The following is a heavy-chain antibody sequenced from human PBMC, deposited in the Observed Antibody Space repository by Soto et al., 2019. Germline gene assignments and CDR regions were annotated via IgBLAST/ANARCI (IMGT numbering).Heavy chain of an antibody. J-gene: IGHJ4*02. CDR1: GGSISSYY. Sequence: SETLSLTCTVSGGSISSYYWSWIRQPPGKGLEWIGYIYYSGSTNYDPSLKSRVTISVDTSKNQFSLKLSSVTAADTAVYYCARDGIVLDYWGQGTLVTVSS. CDR2: IYYSGST. CDR3: ARDGIVLDY. V-gene: IGHV4-59*01. D-gene: IGHD2-21*01.